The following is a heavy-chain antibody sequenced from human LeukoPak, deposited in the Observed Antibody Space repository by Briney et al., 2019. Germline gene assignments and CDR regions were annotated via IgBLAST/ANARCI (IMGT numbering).Heavy chain of an antibody. J-gene: IGHJ4*02. CDR2: IKQDGSEK. D-gene: IGHD6-13*01. CDR3: ARGDAAAGFDY. CDR1: GFTFSSCW. V-gene: IGHV3-7*01. Sequence: PGGSLRLSCAASGFTFSSCWMSWVRQAPGKGLEWVANIKQDGSEKYYVDSVKGRFTISRDNAKNSLYLQMNSLRAEDTAVYYCARGDAAAGFDYWGQGTLVTVSS.